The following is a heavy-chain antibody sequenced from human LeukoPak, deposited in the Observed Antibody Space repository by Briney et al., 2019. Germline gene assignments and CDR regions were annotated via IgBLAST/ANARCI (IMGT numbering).Heavy chain of an antibody. CDR2: MNPNSGNT. CDR1: GYTFTIYY. J-gene: IGHJ5*02. CDR3: ARDLGVVTPRFDP. D-gene: IGHD3-3*01. V-gene: IGHV1-8*03. Sequence: SVTVSSKASGYTFTIYYMHWVRQPPGQGLEWMGWMNPNSGNTGYAQKCQGRVTIGTNISRSTAYMELTSLRSEDTAVYYCARDLGVVTPRFDPWGQGTLVIVSS.